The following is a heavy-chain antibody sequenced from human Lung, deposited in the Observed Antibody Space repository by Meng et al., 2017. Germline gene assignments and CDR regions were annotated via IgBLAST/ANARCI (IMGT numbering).Heavy chain of an antibody. CDR3: ARFDISSSGRGDY. J-gene: IGHJ4*02. Sequence: QWQLQGSGPGLVKPPGTLSLTCAVSGGSITSSTWWSWVRQTPGKGLEWFGEIFHSGSTNYNPPLESRVTISVDKSKNQFSLKVYSVTAADTATYYCARFDISSSGRGDYWGQGILVTVSS. D-gene: IGHD1-26*01. V-gene: IGHV4-4*03. CDR2: IFHSGST. CDR1: GGSITSSTW.